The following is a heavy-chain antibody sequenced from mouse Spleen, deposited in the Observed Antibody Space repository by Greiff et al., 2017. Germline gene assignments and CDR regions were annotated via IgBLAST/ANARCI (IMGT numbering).Heavy chain of an antibody. V-gene: IGHV5-16*01. J-gene: IGHJ3*01. CDR2: INYDGSST. Sequence: EVKVVESEGGLVQPGSSMKLSCTASGFTFSDYYMAWVRQVPEKGLEWVANINYDGSSTYYLDSLKSRFIISRDNAKNILYLQMSSLKSEDTATYYCARGSGNPFAYWGQGTLVTVSA. CDR1: GFTFSDYY. D-gene: IGHD1-3*01. CDR3: ARGSGNPFAY.